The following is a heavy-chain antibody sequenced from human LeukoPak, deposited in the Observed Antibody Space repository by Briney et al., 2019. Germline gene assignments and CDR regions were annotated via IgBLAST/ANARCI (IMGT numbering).Heavy chain of an antibody. Sequence: SETLSLTCTVSGGSISSSSYYWGWIRQPPGKGLEWIGSIYYSGSTYYNPSLKSRVTISVDTSKSQFSLKLSSVTAADTAVYYCASPLPSDYYGSGSYYYWGQGTLVTVSS. CDR1: GGSISSSSYY. CDR3: ASPLPSDYYGSGSYYY. J-gene: IGHJ4*02. D-gene: IGHD3-10*01. V-gene: IGHV4-39*01. CDR2: IYYSGST.